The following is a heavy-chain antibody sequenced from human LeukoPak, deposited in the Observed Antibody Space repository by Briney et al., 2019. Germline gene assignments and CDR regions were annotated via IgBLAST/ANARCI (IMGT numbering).Heavy chain of an antibody. CDR2: IYYSGST. D-gene: IGHD4-17*01. CDR3: ARVSGGGDYGALNY. J-gene: IGHJ4*02. CDR1: GGSISSYY. V-gene: IGHV4-59*12. Sequence: PSETLSLTCTVSGGSISSYYWSWIRQPPGKGLEWIGSIYYSGSTYYNPSLKSRVTISVDTSKNQFSLKLSSVTAADTAVYYCARVSGGGDYGALNYWGQGTLVTVSS.